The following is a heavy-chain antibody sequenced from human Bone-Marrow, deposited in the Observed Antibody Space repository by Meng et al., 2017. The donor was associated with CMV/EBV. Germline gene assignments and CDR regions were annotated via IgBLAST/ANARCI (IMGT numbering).Heavy chain of an antibody. D-gene: IGHD1-14*01. J-gene: IGHJ4*02. V-gene: IGHV4-34*01. CDR3: ARGRADRPDY. CDR2: IHHSGSA. Sequence: SETLSLTCAVYGGSFSGYSWSWIRQPPGMGLEWIGEIHHSGSANYNPSLKSRVTISADTSKNQFSLRLTSVNAADTAAYYCARGRADRPDYWGQGTLVTVSS. CDR1: GGSFSGYS.